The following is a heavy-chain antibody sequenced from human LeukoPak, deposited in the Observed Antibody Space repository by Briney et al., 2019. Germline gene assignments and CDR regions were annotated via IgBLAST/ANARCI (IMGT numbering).Heavy chain of an antibody. CDR1: GHSLTSYS. D-gene: IGHD6-19*01. V-gene: IGHV1-46*01. J-gene: IGHJ4*02. CDR3: ARGRDLAVTGTNFDY. CDR2: INPSSSST. Sequence: ASVNVSCKAFGHSLTSYSMHLVLQAPGQGLEWMGIINPSSSSTTYAQNFQGRVTMTRDRATSTVYMQLSSLRSEDTAMYYCARGRDLAVTGTNFDYWGQGTLVTVSS.